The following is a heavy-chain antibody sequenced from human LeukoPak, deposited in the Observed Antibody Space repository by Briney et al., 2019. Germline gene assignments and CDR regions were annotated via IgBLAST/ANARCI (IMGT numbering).Heavy chain of an antibody. CDR3: ARQSGSMIVVNWFDP. CDR2: IYYSGST. D-gene: IGHD3-22*01. J-gene: IGHJ5*02. Sequence: SETLSLTCTVSGGSISTSSYYWSWIRQSPGKGLEWTGSIYYSGSTYYNPSLKSRVTISVDTSKNQFSLKLSSVTAADTAVYYCARQSGSMIVVNWFDPWGQGTLVTVSS. V-gene: IGHV4-39*01. CDR1: GGSISTSSYY.